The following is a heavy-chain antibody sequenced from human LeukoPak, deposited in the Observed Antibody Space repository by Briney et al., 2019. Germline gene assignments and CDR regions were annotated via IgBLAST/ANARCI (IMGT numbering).Heavy chain of an antibody. D-gene: IGHD3-22*01. CDR2: IYTSGST. V-gene: IGHV4-4*07. J-gene: IGHJ3*02. CDR1: GGSISSYY. CDR3: ARGREYYDEDDAFDI. Sequence: SETLSLTCTVSGGSISSYYWSWIRQPAGKGLEWIGRIYTSGSTNYNPSLKSRVTMSVDTSKNQFSLKLSSVTAADTAVYYCARGREYYDEDDAFDIWGQGTMVTVSS.